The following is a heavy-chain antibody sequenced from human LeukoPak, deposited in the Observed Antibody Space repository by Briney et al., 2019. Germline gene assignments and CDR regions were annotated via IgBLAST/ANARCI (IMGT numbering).Heavy chain of an antibody. CDR3: ARGQSYYDSSGRPIPFDY. V-gene: IGHV4-34*01. Sequence: SETLSLTCAVYGGSFSGYYWSWIRQPPGKGPEWIGEINHSGSTNYNPSLKSRVTISVDTSKNQFSLKLSSVTAADTAVYYCARGQSYYDSSGRPIPFDYWGQGTLVTVSS. D-gene: IGHD3-22*01. CDR1: GGSFSGYY. J-gene: IGHJ4*02. CDR2: INHSGST.